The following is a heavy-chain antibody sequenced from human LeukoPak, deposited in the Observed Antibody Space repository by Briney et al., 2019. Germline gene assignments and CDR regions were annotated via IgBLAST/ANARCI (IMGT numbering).Heavy chain of an antibody. CDR3: ARVFDYYDSSGYYSTVFDY. CDR1: GYSISSGYY. Sequence: SETLSLTCTVSGYSISSGYYWGWIRQPPGKGLEWIGSLYHSGSPYYNPSLKSRVTISVDTSKNQFSLKLSSVTAADTAVYYCARVFDYYDSSGYYSTVFDYWGQGTLVTVSS. J-gene: IGHJ4*02. V-gene: IGHV4-38-2*02. CDR2: LYHSGSP. D-gene: IGHD3-22*01.